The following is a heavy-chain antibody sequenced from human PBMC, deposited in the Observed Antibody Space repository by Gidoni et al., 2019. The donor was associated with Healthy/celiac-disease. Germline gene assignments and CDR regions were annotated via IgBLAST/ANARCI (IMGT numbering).Heavy chain of an antibody. J-gene: IGHJ4*02. Sequence: ASVKVSCTASGYTFTSYAMHWVRQAPGQRLEWMGWINAGNGNTKYSQKFQGRVTITRDTSASTAYMELSSLRSEDTAVYYCARVVAVAGEDYFDYWGQGTLVTVSS. CDR3: ARVVAVAGEDYFDY. CDR2: INAGNGNT. V-gene: IGHV1-3*01. D-gene: IGHD6-19*01. CDR1: GYTFTSYA.